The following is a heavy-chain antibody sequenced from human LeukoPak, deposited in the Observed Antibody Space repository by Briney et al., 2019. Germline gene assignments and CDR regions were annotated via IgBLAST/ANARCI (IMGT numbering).Heavy chain of an antibody. CDR2: ISGSGGST. V-gene: IGHV3-23*01. D-gene: IGHD3-22*01. J-gene: IGHJ3*02. Sequence: PGGSLRLSCTASGFTFGDYAMSWVRQAPGKGLEWVSVISGSGGSTYYADSVKGRFTISRDNSKNTLYLQMNSLRAEDTAVYYCAREMIVVVYAFDIWGQGTMVTVSS. CDR3: AREMIVVVYAFDI. CDR1: GFTFGDYA.